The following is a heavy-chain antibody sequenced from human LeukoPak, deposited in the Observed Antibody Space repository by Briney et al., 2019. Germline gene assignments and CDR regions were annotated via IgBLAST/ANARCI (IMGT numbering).Heavy chain of an antibody. CDR3: ARDFGTPVDTAMEQDY. J-gene: IGHJ4*02. V-gene: IGHV3-30-3*01. D-gene: IGHD5-18*01. CDR2: ISYDGSNK. Sequence: GGSLRLSCAASGFTFSRYAMHWVRQAPGKGLEWVAVISYDGSNKYYADSVKGRFTISRDNSKNTLYLQMNSLRAGDTAVYYCARDFGTPVDTAMEQDYWGQGTLVTVSS. CDR1: GFTFSRYA.